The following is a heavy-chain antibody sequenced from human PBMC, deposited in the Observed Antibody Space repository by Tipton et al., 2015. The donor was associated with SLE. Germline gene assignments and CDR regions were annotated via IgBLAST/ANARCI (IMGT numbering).Heavy chain of an antibody. CDR1: GFTFSSYE. J-gene: IGHJ4*02. V-gene: IGHV3-48*03. D-gene: IGHD3-22*01. CDR3: ATDYYDSSGYPTFFDY. CDR2: ISSSGGTI. Sequence: SLRLSCAASGFTFSSYEMNWVRQAPGKGLEWVSYISSSGGTIYYADSVKGRFTISRDNGKNSLYLQMHSLSAEDTAVYYCATDYYDSSGYPTFFDYWGQGTLVTVSS.